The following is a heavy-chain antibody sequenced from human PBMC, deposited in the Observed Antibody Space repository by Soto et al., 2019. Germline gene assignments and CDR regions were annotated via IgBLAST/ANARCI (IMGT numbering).Heavy chain of an antibody. CDR2: ISGSGGST. CDR1: GFTFSSYA. Sequence: GGSLRLSCAASGFTFSSYAMSWVRQAPGKGLEWVSAISGSGGSTYYADSVKGRFTISRDNSKNTLYLQMNSLRAEDTAVYYCAKEVTIFGVVGNYGMDVWGQGTTVTVSS. J-gene: IGHJ6*02. D-gene: IGHD3-3*01. V-gene: IGHV3-23*01. CDR3: AKEVTIFGVVGNYGMDV.